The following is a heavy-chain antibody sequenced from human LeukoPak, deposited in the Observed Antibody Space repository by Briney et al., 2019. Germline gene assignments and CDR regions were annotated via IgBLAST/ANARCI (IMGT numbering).Heavy chain of an antibody. Sequence: SVKVSCKASGGTFSSYAISWVRQAPGQGLEWMGRIIPILDMANYAQKLQGRVTMTTDTSTSTAYVELRSLRSDDTAVYYCARSIAVAGIHVYWGQGTLVTVSP. D-gene: IGHD6-19*01. CDR1: GGTFSSYA. CDR3: ARSIAVAGIHVY. J-gene: IGHJ4*02. V-gene: IGHV1-69*04. CDR2: IIPILDMA.